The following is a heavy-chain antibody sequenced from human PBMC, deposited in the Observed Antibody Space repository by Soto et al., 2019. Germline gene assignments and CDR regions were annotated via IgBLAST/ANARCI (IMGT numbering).Heavy chain of an antibody. CDR2: ISGSGGST. Sequence: EVQLLESGGGLVQPGGSLRLSCAASEFTFSTHAMTWVRQAPGKGLDWVSSISGSGGSTYYADSVKGRFTISRDNSKNTLYLQMNSLRAEDAAVYSCAKAGYCVSTSCYFPFDYWGQGTLVTVSS. V-gene: IGHV3-23*01. D-gene: IGHD2-2*01. J-gene: IGHJ4*02. CDR1: EFTFSTHA. CDR3: AKAGYCVSTSCYFPFDY.